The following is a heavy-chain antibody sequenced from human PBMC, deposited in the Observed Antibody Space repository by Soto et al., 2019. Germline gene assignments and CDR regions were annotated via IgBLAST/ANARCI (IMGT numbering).Heavy chain of an antibody. CDR1: GFTFSSYA. CDR2: ISGGTSST. J-gene: IGHJ4*02. V-gene: IGHV3-23*01. D-gene: IGHD6-13*01. Sequence: EVQLLESGGGLVQPGGSLRLSCAASGFTFSSYAMSWVRQAPGKGLEWVSAISGGTSSTYYADSVKGRFTISRDNSKNTLYLQVNSLRAEDPAVYYCAKERWAAAGTPTLDYWGQGTLVTVSS. CDR3: AKERWAAAGTPTLDY.